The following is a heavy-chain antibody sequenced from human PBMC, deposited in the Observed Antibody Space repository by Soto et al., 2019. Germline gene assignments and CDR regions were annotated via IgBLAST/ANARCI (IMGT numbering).Heavy chain of an antibody. D-gene: IGHD3-3*01. CDR1: GFSFGDYW. CDR3: ARDVSSEYASILDV. CDR2: IKEDGSVK. J-gene: IGHJ4*02. V-gene: IGHV3-7*03. Sequence: PGGSLRLSCAASGFSFGDYWMTWVRQAPGKGLEWVASIKEDGSVKNYADSVKGRFTVSRDNVKRAMFLQMTSVRADDTAVYFCARDVSSEYASILDVWGRGARVTVSS.